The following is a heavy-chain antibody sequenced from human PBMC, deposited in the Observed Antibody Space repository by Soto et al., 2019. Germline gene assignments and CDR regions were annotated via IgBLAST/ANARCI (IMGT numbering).Heavy chain of an antibody. CDR1: GFTVSSHY. CDR2: IYSGGST. J-gene: IGHJ4*02. D-gene: IGHD3-16*02. CDR3: ARENLITFGGVIVNGGGYFDY. V-gene: IGHV3-53*01. Sequence: EVQLVESGGGLIQPGGSLRLSCAASGFTVSSHYMSWVRQAPGKGLEWVSVIYSGGSTYYADSVKGRFTISRDNSKNTLYRKVNSLRAEDTDVYYCARENLITFGGVIVNGGGYFDYWGQGSLVTVSS.